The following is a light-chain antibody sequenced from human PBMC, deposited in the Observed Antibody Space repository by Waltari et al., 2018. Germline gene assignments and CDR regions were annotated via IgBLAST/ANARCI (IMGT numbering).Light chain of an antibody. CDR3: HQYGNSPRT. V-gene: IGKV3-20*01. CDR2: VAS. Sequence: EIVLTQSPGTLSLSPGEGASLSCRASQSVNANSLAWYQQKPDQAPRLLLYVASTMATGIPSRFSGSGSGTDFTLTITSLEPEDFAAYFCHQYGNSPRTFGPGTKLDIK. CDR1: QSVNANS. J-gene: IGKJ3*01.